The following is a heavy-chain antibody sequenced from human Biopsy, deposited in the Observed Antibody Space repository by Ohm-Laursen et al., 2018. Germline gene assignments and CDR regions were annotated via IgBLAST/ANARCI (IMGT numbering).Heavy chain of an antibody. Sequence: GTLSLTCPVSGDSISSYYWSWIRQPPGKGLQWIGYVYYTGSTDYNPSLQSRVTISVNTSKNHFSLRLRSVTPADTAIYYCARDRGYYSDRTVPGYFDLWGRGTLVTVSS. CDR3: ARDRGYYSDRTVPGYFDL. J-gene: IGHJ2*01. V-gene: IGHV4-59*01. D-gene: IGHD3-22*01. CDR2: VYYTGST. CDR1: GDSISSYY.